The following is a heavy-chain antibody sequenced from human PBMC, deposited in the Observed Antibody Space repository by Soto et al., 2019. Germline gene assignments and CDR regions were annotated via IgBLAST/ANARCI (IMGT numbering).Heavy chain of an antibody. J-gene: IGHJ6*02. V-gene: IGHV4-34*01. D-gene: IGHD2-15*01. CDR1: GGSFSGYY. CDR2: INHSGST. CDR3: AIGRVVAANFLNV. Sequence: PSETLSLTCAVYGGSFSGYYWSWIRQPPGKGLEWIGEINHSGSTNYNPSLKSRVTISVDTSKNQFSLKLSSVTAADTAVYYCAIGRVVAANFLNVWGQGTTVTVSS.